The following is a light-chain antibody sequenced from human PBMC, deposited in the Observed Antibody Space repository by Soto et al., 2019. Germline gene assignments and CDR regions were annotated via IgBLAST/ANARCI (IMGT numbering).Light chain of an antibody. CDR2: ASS. CDR1: QTISTY. V-gene: IGKV1-39*01. J-gene: IGKJ1*01. CDR3: QQSYGMPWT. Sequence: IQMTQSPSSLSASVGDRVTITCRASQTISTYLNWYQQKPGKAPKLLIYASSSLQSGVPSRSSGSGSGTDFTLTITSLQPEDFATYICQQSYGMPWTFGQGTKVEV.